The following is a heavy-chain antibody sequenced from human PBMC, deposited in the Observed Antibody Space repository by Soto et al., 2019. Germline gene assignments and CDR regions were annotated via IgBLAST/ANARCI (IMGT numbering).Heavy chain of an antibody. J-gene: IGHJ4*02. V-gene: IGHV3-23*01. Sequence: EVQLLESGGGLVQPGGSRRVSCAASGFTFSSYAMSWVRQAPGKGLEWVSAISGSGGSTYYADSVKDRFTISRDNSKNTLYLQMNSLRAEDTAVYYCAYSSTPFDYWGQGTLVTVSS. CDR2: ISGSGGST. CDR1: GFTFSSYA. CDR3: AYSSTPFDY. D-gene: IGHD6-13*01.